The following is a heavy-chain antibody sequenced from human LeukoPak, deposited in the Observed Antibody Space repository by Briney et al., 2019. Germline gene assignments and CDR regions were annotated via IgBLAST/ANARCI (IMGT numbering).Heavy chain of an antibody. J-gene: IGHJ5*02. CDR1: GGSISSGGYS. V-gene: IGHV4-30-2*01. CDR3: ARAVHLMMGSGSYDAGGWFDP. D-gene: IGHD3-10*01. Sequence: SETLSLTCAVSGGSISSGGYSWSWIRQPPGKGLDWIGYIYHSGSTYYNPSLKSRVTISVDRSKNQFSLKLSSVTAADTAVYYCARAVHLMMGSGSYDAGGWFDPWGQGTLVTVSS. CDR2: IYHSGST.